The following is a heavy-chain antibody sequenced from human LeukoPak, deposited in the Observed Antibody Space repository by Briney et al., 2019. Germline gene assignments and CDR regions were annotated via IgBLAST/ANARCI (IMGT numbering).Heavy chain of an antibody. J-gene: IGHJ6*02. Sequence: GGSLRLSCAASGFTFSSYSMNWVRQAPGEGLEWVSSISSSSSYIYYADSVKGRFTISRDNAKNSLYLQMNSLRAEDTAVYYCAREEGYCSSTSCYNGMDVWGQGTTVTVSS. CDR1: GFTFSSYS. CDR3: AREEGYCSSTSCYNGMDV. V-gene: IGHV3-21*01. CDR2: ISSSSSYI. D-gene: IGHD2-2*02.